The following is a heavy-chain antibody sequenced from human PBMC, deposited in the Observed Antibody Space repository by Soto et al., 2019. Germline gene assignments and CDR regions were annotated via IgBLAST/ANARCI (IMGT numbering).Heavy chain of an antibody. V-gene: IGHV1-69*12. J-gene: IGHJ6*02. CDR3: ARGKDRKKRGGNYYYGMDV. D-gene: IGHD3-16*01. Sequence: QVQLVQSGAEVKKPGSSVTVSCKASGGTFGNSAISWVRQAPGQGLEWMGGFIPILPTPDYAQKFQGRVTINAGESNSRAYLGLTRLTIRHTAVSYCARGKDRKKRGGNYYYGMDVWGQGTTVTV. CDR1: GGTFGNSA. CDR2: FIPILPTP.